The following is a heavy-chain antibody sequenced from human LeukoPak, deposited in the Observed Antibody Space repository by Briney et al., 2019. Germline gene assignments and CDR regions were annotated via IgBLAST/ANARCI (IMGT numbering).Heavy chain of an antibody. D-gene: IGHD3-10*01. CDR1: GFTFISYG. CDR2: ISYDGSNK. V-gene: IGHV3-30*18. J-gene: IGHJ4*02. CDR3: AKSPYYGSGSYLDY. Sequence: GGSLRLSYAASGFTFISYGMHWVRQAPGKGLEWVAVISYDGSNKYYADSVKGRFTISRDNSKNTLYLQMNSLRAEDTAVYYCAKSPYYGSGSYLDYWGQGTLVTVSS.